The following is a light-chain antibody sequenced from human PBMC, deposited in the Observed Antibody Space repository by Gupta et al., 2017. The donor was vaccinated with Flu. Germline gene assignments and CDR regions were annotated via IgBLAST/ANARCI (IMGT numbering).Light chain of an antibody. CDR1: QSILTW. Sequence: DIQMTQSPSTLSASVGDRVSITCRASQSILTWLAWYQQKPGKAPKLLIYKASSLESGVPSRFSGSGSGTEFTLTISSLQPDDSATYYCQQFNSYSRTFGQGTKVEVK. CDR3: QQFNSYSRT. J-gene: IGKJ1*01. V-gene: IGKV1-5*03. CDR2: KAS.